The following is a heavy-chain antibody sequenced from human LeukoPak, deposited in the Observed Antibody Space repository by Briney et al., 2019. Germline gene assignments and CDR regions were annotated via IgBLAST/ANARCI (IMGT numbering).Heavy chain of an antibody. Sequence: GESLKISCKGSGYSFTSYWIGWVRQMPGKGLEWMGIIYPGDPDTRYSPSFQGQVTISADKSISTAYLQWSSLKASDTAMYYCASPYSSGWSGPAFDIWGQGTMVTVSS. CDR2: IYPGDPDT. V-gene: IGHV5-51*01. CDR3: ASPYSSGWSGPAFDI. J-gene: IGHJ3*02. CDR1: GYSFTSYW. D-gene: IGHD6-19*01.